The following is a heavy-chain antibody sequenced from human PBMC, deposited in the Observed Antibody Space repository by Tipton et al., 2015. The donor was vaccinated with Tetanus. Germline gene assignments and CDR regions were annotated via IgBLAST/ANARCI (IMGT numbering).Heavy chain of an antibody. CDR1: GFTFSSYE. CDR2: ISSSGSTI. J-gene: IGHJ3*02. CDR3: ARVAKFGYDSSGYDFDI. Sequence: CAASGFTFSSYEMNWVRQAPGKGLEWVSYISSSGSTIYYADSVKGRFTISRDNAKNSLYLQMNSLRAEDTAVYYCARVAKFGYDSSGYDFDIWGQGTMVTVSS. V-gene: IGHV3-48*03. D-gene: IGHD3-22*01.